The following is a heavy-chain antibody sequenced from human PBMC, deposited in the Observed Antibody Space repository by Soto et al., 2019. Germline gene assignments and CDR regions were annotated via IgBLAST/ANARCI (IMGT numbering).Heavy chain of an antibody. D-gene: IGHD3-22*01. J-gene: IGHJ4*02. Sequence: QVQLVESGGGVVQPGRSLRLSCAASGFTFSSYGMHWVRQAPGKGLEWVAVISDDGSNKYYAESLKSRFTISRDNSKNTLYLQMNSLRAEDTAVYYCAKEWVYDTSGWSFDYWGQGTLVTVSS. CDR1: GFTFSSYG. CDR3: AKEWVYDTSGWSFDY. V-gene: IGHV3-30*18. CDR2: ISDDGSNK.